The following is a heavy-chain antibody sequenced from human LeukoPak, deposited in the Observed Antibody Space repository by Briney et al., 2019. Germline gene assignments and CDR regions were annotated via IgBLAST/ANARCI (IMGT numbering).Heavy chain of an antibody. Sequence: PSETLSLTCTVSGGSISRDYWSWIRQPPGKGLEWIGYIYYTGSTNYNPSLKSRVTISIDTSKNQFSLKLNSVTAADTAVYYCARASSYLLNFDYWGQGSLVTVSS. CDR2: IYYTGST. V-gene: IGHV4-59*12. CDR3: ARASSYLLNFDY. D-gene: IGHD2-15*01. CDR1: GGSISRDY. J-gene: IGHJ4*02.